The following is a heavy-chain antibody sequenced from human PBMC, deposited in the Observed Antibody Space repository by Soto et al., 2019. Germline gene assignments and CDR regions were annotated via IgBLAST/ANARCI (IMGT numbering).Heavy chain of an antibody. V-gene: IGHV1-2*02. Sequence: ASVKVSCKASGYTFTVYYMHWVRQAPGQGLKWMGWINPKSGGTMYPQKFQGRVTMTWDTSISTAYMALTRLRSDDTAVYYCARDTAKGGGSAGFDYWGQGTLVTVSS. CDR2: INPKSGGT. CDR3: ARDTAKGGGSAGFDY. CDR1: GYTFTVYY. J-gene: IGHJ4*02. D-gene: IGHD1-26*01.